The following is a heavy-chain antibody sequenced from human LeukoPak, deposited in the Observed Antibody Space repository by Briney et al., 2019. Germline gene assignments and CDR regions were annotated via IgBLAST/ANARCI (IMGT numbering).Heavy chain of an antibody. CDR2: IYYSGST. V-gene: IGHV4-59*12. CDR3: AREGSRIQRIAARYYYYYMDV. D-gene: IGHD6-6*01. CDR1: GGSISSFY. Sequence: PSETLSLTCTVSGGSISSFYWSWIRQPPGKGLEWIGYIYYSGSTNYNPSLKSRVTISVDTSKNQFSLKLCSVTAADTAVYYCAREGSRIQRIAARYYYYYMDVWGKGTTVTVSS. J-gene: IGHJ6*03.